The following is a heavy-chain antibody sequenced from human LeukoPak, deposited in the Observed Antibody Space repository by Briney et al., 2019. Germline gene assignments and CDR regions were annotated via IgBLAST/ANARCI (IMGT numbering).Heavy chain of an antibody. CDR2: ISGSGGST. Sequence: GGSLRLACAASGFTFSSYAMSWVRQAPGKGLEWVSAISGSGGSTYYADSVKGRFTISRDNSKNTLYLQMNSLRAEDTAVYYCAKSLFGVVRCFDYWGQGTLVTVSS. CDR3: AKSLFGVVRCFDY. V-gene: IGHV3-23*01. J-gene: IGHJ4*02. D-gene: IGHD3-3*01. CDR1: GFTFSSYA.